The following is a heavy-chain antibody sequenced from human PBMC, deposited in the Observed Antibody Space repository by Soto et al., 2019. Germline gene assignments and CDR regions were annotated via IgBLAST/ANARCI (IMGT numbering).Heavy chain of an antibody. D-gene: IGHD3-22*01. V-gene: IGHV4-38-2*01. CDR2: INHSGST. Sequence: SETLALTCAVSGYSISSGYYWGWLRQPPGKGLEWIGEINHSGSTNYNPSLKSRVTISVDTSKNQSSLKLSSVTAADTAVYYCARLSPHSSGYFIYYYYYGMDVWGQGTTVT. CDR1: GYSISSGYY. CDR3: ARLSPHSSGYFIYYYYYGMDV. J-gene: IGHJ6*02.